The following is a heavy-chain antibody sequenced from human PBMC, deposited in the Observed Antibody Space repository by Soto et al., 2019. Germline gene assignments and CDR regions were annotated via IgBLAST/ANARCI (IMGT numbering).Heavy chain of an antibody. V-gene: IGHV6-1*01. CDR3: ARSGPGGYIDY. J-gene: IGHJ4*02. D-gene: IGHD3-22*01. CDR1: GDSVSSNSAA. Sequence: SQTRSLPCAISGDSVSSNSAAWKLIRQSPSRGLEWLGRTYYRSKWYNHYAVSVKSRITVNPDTSKNQFSLQLNSVTPEDTAVYYCARSGPGGYIDYWGQGTLVTRLL. CDR2: TYYRSKWYN.